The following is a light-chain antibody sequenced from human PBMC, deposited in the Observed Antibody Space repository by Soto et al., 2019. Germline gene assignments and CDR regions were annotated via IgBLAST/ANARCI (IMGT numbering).Light chain of an antibody. CDR1: SSDVGSFNL. V-gene: IGLV2-23*01. J-gene: IGLJ2*01. CDR2: EGS. Sequence: QSVLTQPASVSGSPGQSITISCTGTSSDVGSFNLVSWYQHHPGKAPKLMIYEGSKRPSGVSDRFSGSKSGNTASLTISGLQAEDEADYYCCSYADSSTYVVFGGGTKVTVL. CDR3: CSYADSSTYVV.